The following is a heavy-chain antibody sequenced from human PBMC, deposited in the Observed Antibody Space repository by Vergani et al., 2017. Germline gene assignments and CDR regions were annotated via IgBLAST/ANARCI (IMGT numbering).Heavy chain of an antibody. CDR3: AKDKFGWELLRGIPLGY. CDR2: IYSGGST. V-gene: IGHV3-66*02. CDR1: GFTVSSNY. Sequence: EVQLLESGGGLVQPGGSLRLSCAASGFTVSSNYMSWVRQAPGKGLEWVSVIYSGGSTYYADSVKGRFTISRDNSKNTLYLQMNSLRAEDTAVYYCAKDKFGWELLRGIPLGYWGQGTLVTVSS. J-gene: IGHJ4*02. D-gene: IGHD1-26*01.